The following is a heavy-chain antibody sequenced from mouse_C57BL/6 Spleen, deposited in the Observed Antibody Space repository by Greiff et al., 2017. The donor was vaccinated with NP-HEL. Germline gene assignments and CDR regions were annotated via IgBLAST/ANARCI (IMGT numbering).Heavy chain of an antibody. CDR2: ISDGGSYT. V-gene: IGHV5-4*03. CDR3: ARADDGYYGYFDV. CDR1: GFTFSSYA. D-gene: IGHD2-3*01. J-gene: IGHJ1*03. Sequence: DVKLVESGGGLVKPGGSLKLSCAASGFTFSSYAMSWVRQTPEKRLEWVATISDGGSYTYYPDNVKGRFTISRDNAKNNLYLQMSHLKSEDTAMYYCARADDGYYGYFDVWGTGTTVTVSS.